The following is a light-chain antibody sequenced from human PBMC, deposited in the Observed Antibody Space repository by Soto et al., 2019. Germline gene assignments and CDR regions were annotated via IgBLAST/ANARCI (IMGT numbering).Light chain of an antibody. J-gene: IGLJ3*02. Sequence: SYELTQAPSVSVAPGQTATISCGGNNIGTKSVHWYQQRPGQAPVVVVYDNRDRPSGIPDRFSGSNSGNTATLTINRVEPGDEAAYYCQVWDSGSDLVFGGGTKLTVL. CDR3: QVWDSGSDLV. CDR2: DNR. V-gene: IGLV3-21*02. CDR1: NIGTKS.